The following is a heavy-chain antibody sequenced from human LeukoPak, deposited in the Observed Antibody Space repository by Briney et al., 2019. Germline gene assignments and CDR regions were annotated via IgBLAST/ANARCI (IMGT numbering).Heavy chain of an antibody. J-gene: IGHJ6*02. D-gene: IGHD1-26*01. CDR2: MNPNSGNT. CDR3: AKSDGRLPREHYYYYYGMDV. CDR1: GYTFTSYD. V-gene: IGHV1-8*01. Sequence: GASVKVSCKASGYTFTSYDINWVRQATGQGLEWMGWMNPNSGNTGYAQKFQGRVTMTRNTSISTAYMELSSLRSEDTAVYYCAKSDGRLPREHYYYYYGMDVWGRGTTVTVSS.